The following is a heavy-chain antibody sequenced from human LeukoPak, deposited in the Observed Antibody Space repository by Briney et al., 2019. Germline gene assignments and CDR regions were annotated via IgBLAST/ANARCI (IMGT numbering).Heavy chain of an antibody. V-gene: IGHV3-74*01. D-gene: IGHD1-26*01. CDR2: IRSDGTST. J-gene: IGHJ1*01. CDR3: ARGGDPVKYYAEYFQH. CDR1: GFTFSNYW. Sequence: GGSLRLSFAASGFTFSNYWMHLVRQAPGKGLVWVSRIRSDGTSTTYADYVRGRFTISRDNAKNMLFLQMNRLRAEDTAIYYCARGGDPVKYYAEYFQHWGQGALVTVSS.